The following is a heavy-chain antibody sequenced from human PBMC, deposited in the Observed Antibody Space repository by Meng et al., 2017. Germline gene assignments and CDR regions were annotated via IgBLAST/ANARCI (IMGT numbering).Heavy chain of an antibody. V-gene: IGHV3-20*04. CDR2: INWNGGST. CDR3: AGGELLFNAFDI. D-gene: IGHD1-26*01. CDR1: GFTFDDYG. Sequence: GGSLRLSCAASGFTFDDYGMSWVRQAPGKGLEWVSGINWNGGSTGYADSVKGRFTISRDNAKNSLYLQMNSLRAEDTALYYCAGGELLFNAFDIWGQGTMVTVSS. J-gene: IGHJ3*02.